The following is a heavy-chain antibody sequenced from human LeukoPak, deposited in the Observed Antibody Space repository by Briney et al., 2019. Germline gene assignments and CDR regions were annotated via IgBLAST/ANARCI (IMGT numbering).Heavy chain of an antibody. CDR2: VSIYKNDV. Sequence: ASVKVSCKASDYTLANYGLNWVRQVPGQGLEWMGWVSIYKNDVKYAQKFEGRVTMTTVTSTSTAYMELRSLRPDDTAVYYCARARYCSGGSCYPTYNWFDPWGQGTLVTVSS. J-gene: IGHJ5*02. V-gene: IGHV1-18*01. CDR3: ARARYCSGGSCYPTYNWFDP. D-gene: IGHD2-15*01. CDR1: DYTLANYG.